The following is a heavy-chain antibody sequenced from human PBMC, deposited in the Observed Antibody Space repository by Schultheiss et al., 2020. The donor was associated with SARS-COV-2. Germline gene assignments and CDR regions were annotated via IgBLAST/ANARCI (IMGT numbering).Heavy chain of an antibody. V-gene: IGHV3-33*01. D-gene: IGHD3-22*01. J-gene: IGHJ1*01. CDR3: AREPTYYYDSSDYYWEYFQH. CDR1: GFTFSSYG. CDR2: IWYDGSNK. Sequence: GGSLRLSCAASGFTFSSYGMHWVRQAPGKGLEWVAVIWYDGSNKYYADSVKGRFTISRDNSKNTLYLQMNSLRAEDTAVYYCAREPTYYYDSSDYYWEYFQHWGQGTLVTVSS.